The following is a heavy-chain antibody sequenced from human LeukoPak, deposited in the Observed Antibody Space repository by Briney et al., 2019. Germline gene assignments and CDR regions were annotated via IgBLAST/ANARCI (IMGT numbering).Heavy chain of an antibody. D-gene: IGHD3-3*01. J-gene: IGHJ6*02. CDR3: AKDEATYYDFWSGYSDGMDV. Sequence: GGSLRLSCAASGFTFSSYAMSWVRQAPGKGLEWVSAISGSGGSTYYADSVKGRFNISRDNSKNTLYLQMNSLRAEDTAVYYCAKDEATYYDFWSGYSDGMDVWGQGTTVTVSS. CDR1: GFTFSSYA. V-gene: IGHV3-23*01. CDR2: ISGSGGST.